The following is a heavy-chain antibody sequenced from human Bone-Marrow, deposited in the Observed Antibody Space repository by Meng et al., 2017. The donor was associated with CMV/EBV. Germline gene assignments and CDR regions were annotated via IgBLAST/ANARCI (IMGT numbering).Heavy chain of an antibody. Sequence: GESLKISCAASGFTVSSNYMSWVRQAPGKGLEWVSYIGGSGSTIYYAESVKGRFTISRDNAKNSLYLQMNSLRAEDTAVYYCARVAYCGGDCYSIYYYGMDVWDQGTTITVSS. V-gene: IGHV3-11*04. D-gene: IGHD2-21*01. CDR2: IGGSGSTI. J-gene: IGHJ6*02. CDR3: ARVAYCGGDCYSIYYYGMDV. CDR1: GFTVSSNY.